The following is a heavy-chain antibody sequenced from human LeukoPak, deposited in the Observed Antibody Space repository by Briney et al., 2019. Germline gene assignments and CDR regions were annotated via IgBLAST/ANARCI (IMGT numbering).Heavy chain of an antibody. J-gene: IGHJ5*01. D-gene: IGHD6-6*01. CDR2: TYYKAKRID. V-gene: IGHV6-1*01. CDR1: GDSVSSNSAA. CDR3: ARDSGSYSTSYWFDS. Sequence: RTLSLTCAISGDSVSSNSAAWNWIRQSPSMGRECLRRTYYKAKRIDDDAVSVKSRITITPATSENKFSLQLKSVTPEDTAVYYCARDSGSYSTSYWFDSWGQGTLVTVSS.